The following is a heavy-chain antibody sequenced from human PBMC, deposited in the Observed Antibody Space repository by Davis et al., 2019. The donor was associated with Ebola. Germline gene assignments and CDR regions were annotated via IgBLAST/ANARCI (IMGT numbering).Heavy chain of an antibody. D-gene: IGHD5-18*01. CDR1: GGSFSGYY. V-gene: IGHV4-34*01. CDR3: ARNTAMPYYFDY. J-gene: IGHJ4*02. CDR2: INHSGST. Sequence: MPGGSLRLSCAVYGGSFSGYYWSWIRQPPGKGLEWIGEINHSGSTNYNPSLKSRVTISVDTSKNQFSLKLSSVTAADTAVYYCARNTAMPYYFDYWGQGTLVTVSS.